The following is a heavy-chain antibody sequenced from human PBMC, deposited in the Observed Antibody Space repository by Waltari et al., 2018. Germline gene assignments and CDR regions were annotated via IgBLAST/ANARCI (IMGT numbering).Heavy chain of an antibody. CDR1: GYTFTSYG. CDR2: ISAYNGNT. Sequence: QVQLVQSGAEVKKPGASVKVSCKASGYTFTSYGISWVRQAPGQGLEWMGWISAYNGNTNYAQKLQGRVTMTTDTSTSTAYMELRSLRSDDTAVYYCARSGYCSSTSCYTGYYYYGMDVWGQGTTVTVSS. J-gene: IGHJ6*02. CDR3: ARSGYCSSTSCYTGYYYYGMDV. V-gene: IGHV1-18*01. D-gene: IGHD2-2*02.